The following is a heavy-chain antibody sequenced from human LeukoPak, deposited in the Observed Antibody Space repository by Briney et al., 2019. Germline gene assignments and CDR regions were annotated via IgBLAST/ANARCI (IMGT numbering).Heavy chain of an antibody. J-gene: IGHJ4*02. CDR3: ARAIAAAGIAFDY. CDR1: GGSFSGYY. V-gene: IGHV4-34*01. Sequence: SETLSLTCAVYGGSFSGYYWSWIRQPPGKGLEWIGEINHSGSTNYNPSLKSRVTISVDTSKNQFSLKLSSVTAADTAVYYCARAIAAAGIAFDYWGQGTLVTVSS. CDR2: INHSGST. D-gene: IGHD6-13*01.